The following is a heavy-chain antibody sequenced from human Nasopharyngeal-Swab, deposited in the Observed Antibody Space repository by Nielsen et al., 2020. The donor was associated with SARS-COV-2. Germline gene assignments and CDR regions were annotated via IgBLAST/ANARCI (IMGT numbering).Heavy chain of an antibody. CDR3: ASPTYGDYTDPFDY. CDR2: IKQDGSEK. D-gene: IGHD4-17*01. V-gene: IGHV3-7*02. Sequence: GGSLRLSCAASGFTFSSYWMNWVRQAPGKGLEWVANIKQDGSEKPYVDSVRGRFTISRDNAKNSVYLQMNSLRAEDTAVYYCASPTYGDYTDPFDYWGQGTLVTVSS. J-gene: IGHJ4*02. CDR1: GFTFSSYW.